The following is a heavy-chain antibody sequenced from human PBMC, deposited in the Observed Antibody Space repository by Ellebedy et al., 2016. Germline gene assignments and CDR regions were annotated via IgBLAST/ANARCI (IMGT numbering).Heavy chain of an antibody. D-gene: IGHD3-10*01. Sequence: SETLSLTXTVSGGSISSGGYYWSWIRQHPGKGLEWIGYIYYSGSTYYNPSLKSRVTISVDTSKNQFSLKLSSVTAADTAVYYCARDSYWFGEFGYYYYGMDVWGQGTRVTVSS. CDR3: ARDSYWFGEFGYYYYGMDV. V-gene: IGHV4-31*03. J-gene: IGHJ6*02. CDR2: IYYSGST. CDR1: GGSISSGGYY.